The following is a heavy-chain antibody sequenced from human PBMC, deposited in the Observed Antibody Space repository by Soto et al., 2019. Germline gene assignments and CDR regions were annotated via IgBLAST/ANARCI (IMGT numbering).Heavy chain of an antibody. Sequence: QVQLQESGPGLVKPSQTLSLTCTVSGGSISSGDYYWSWIRQPPGKGLEWIGDIYYSGSTYYNPSLMSRVTISVDTSKNQFSLKLSSVTAADTAVYYCASSYDSSTEYFQHWGQGTLVTVSS. D-gene: IGHD3-22*01. J-gene: IGHJ1*01. CDR2: IYYSGST. CDR1: GGSISSGDYY. CDR3: ASSYDSSTEYFQH. V-gene: IGHV4-30-4*01.